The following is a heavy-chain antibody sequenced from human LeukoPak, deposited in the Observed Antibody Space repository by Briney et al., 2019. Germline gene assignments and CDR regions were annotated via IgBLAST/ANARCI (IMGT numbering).Heavy chain of an antibody. D-gene: IGHD6-6*01. CDR3: ARGNTYSSSSDFDY. CDR1: GGSITSIHW. J-gene: IGHJ4*02. CDR2: ISQSGNT. V-gene: IGHV4-4*02. Sequence: SETLSLTCAVSGGSITSIHWWSWVRQPPGKGLEWIGEISQSGNTNYNPSLKSRVTISVDTSKNQFSLKLSSVTAADTAVYYCARGNTYSSSSDFDYWGQGTLVTVSS.